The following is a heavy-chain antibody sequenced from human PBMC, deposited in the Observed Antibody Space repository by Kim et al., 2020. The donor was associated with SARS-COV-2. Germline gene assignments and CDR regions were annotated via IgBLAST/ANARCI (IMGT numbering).Heavy chain of an antibody. CDR3: TTPIREMATSPPEY. V-gene: IGHV3-15*01. D-gene: IGHD5-12*01. J-gene: IGHJ4*02. Sequence: AVHVKGRFTISRDDTKTKLYLQMSSVKTEDTALYYCTTPIREMATSPPEYWGQGTLVTVSS.